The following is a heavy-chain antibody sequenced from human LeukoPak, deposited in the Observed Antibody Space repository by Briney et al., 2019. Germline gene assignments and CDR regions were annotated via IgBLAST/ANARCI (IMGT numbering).Heavy chain of an antibody. CDR1: RHTLTELS. V-gene: IGHV1-24*01. J-gene: IGHJ2*01. Sequence: GASEKVSCKVSRHTLTELSMHWVRQAPGNRLEWMGGFDPEDRETLYAQKFQGRVTMTEDTSTDTAYMELSSLRSEDTAVYYCATASYIVATPRSFDLWGRGTLVTVSS. CDR3: ATASYIVATPRSFDL. D-gene: IGHD5-12*01. CDR2: FDPEDRET.